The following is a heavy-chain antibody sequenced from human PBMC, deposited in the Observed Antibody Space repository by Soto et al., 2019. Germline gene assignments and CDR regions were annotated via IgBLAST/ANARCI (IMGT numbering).Heavy chain of an antibody. CDR1: GGTFSSYA. CDR2: IIPIFGTA. V-gene: IGHV1-69*01. Sequence: QVQLVQSGAEVKKPGSSVKVSCKASGGTFSSYAISWVRQAPGQGLEWMGGIIPIFGTANYAQKFQGRVTITADESTSTAYMELSSLRSEDTAVYCCARDGIAVAGVYYYYGMDVWGQGTTVTVSS. J-gene: IGHJ6*02. D-gene: IGHD6-19*01. CDR3: ARDGIAVAGVYYYYGMDV.